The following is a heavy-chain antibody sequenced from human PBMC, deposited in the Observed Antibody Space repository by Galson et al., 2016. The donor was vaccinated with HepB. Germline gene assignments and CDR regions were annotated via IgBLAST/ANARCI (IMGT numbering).Heavy chain of an antibody. CDR1: GGSFSDYY. J-gene: IGHJ6*02. CDR2: MNHSGSA. D-gene: IGHD2/OR15-2a*01. CDR3: ARYLRVYYFFGLDV. V-gene: IGHV4-34*01. Sequence: SETLSLTCVVSGGSFSDYYWTWIHQPPGKGLEWIGEMNHSGSAKYNPSLKSRVTISVDTSKKRFSLKLSSVTAADTAVYYCARYLRVYYFFGLDVWGQGTTVTVSS.